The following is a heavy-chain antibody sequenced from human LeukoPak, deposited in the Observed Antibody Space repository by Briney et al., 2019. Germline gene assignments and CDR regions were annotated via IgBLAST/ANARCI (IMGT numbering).Heavy chain of an antibody. CDR3: ARARYGDLDY. J-gene: IGHJ4*02. D-gene: IGHD4-17*01. CDR1: GFTFSSYW. V-gene: IGHV3-74*01. Sequence: GGSLRLSCAASGFTFSSYWMHWVRQAPGKGLAWVSRINSDGSSTSYADSVKGRFTISRDNAKNTLYLQMNSLRAEDTAVYYCARARYGDLDYWGQGTLVTVSS. CDR2: INSDGSST.